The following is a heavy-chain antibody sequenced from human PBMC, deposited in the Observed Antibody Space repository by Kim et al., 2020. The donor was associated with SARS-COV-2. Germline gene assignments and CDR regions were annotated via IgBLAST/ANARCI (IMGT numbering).Heavy chain of an antibody. Sequence: GGSLRLSCAASGFTFSSYAMSWVRQATGKGLEWVSAISGSGGSTYYADSVKGRFTISRDNSKNTLYLQMNSLRAEDTAVYYCARTQWCMLCRSYGGGMDVWGQGTTVTVSS. D-gene: IGHD2-8*02. CDR2: ISGSGGST. V-gene: IGHV3-23*01. CDR1: GFTFSSYA. J-gene: IGHJ6*02. CDR3: ARTQWCMLCRSYGGGMDV.